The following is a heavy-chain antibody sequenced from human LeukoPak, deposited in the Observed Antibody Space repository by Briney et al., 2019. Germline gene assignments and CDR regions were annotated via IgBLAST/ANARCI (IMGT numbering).Heavy chain of an antibody. CDR3: ARDGSYYDSSGYYLDY. V-gene: IGHV1-46*01. Sequence: GASVKVSCKASGYTFTSYYMHWVRQAPGQGLEWMGIINPSGGSTSYAQKLQGRVTMTRDMSTSTVYMELSSLRSEDTAVYYCARDGSYYDSSGYYLDYWGQGTLVTVSS. CDR2: INPSGGST. CDR1: GYTFTSYY. J-gene: IGHJ4*02. D-gene: IGHD3-22*01.